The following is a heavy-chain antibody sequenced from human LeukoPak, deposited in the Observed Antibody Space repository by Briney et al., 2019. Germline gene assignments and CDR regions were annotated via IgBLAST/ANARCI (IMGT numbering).Heavy chain of an antibody. Sequence: SETLSLTCTVSGGSISSYYWSWIRQPPGKGLEWIGYIYYDGSTNYNPSLKTRVTISADTSKNQFSLKLSSLTAADTAVYYCARTRHRNWFDPWGQGTLVTVSS. J-gene: IGHJ5*02. CDR2: IYYDGST. CDR3: ARTRHRNWFDP. CDR1: GGSISSYY. V-gene: IGHV4-59*01.